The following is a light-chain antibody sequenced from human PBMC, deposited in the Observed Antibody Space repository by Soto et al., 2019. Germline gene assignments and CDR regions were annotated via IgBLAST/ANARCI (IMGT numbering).Light chain of an antibody. CDR2: GAS. CDR1: QTVRNN. V-gene: IGKV3D-15*01. J-gene: IGKJ5*01. Sequence: EFVLTQSPGTLSLSPGERATLSFRSSQTVRNNYLAWYQQKPGQAPRLLIYGASTRATGIPARFSGSGSGTEFTLTISNLQSEDFAVYFCQQYHNWPPINFGQGTRLEIK. CDR3: QQYHNWPPIN.